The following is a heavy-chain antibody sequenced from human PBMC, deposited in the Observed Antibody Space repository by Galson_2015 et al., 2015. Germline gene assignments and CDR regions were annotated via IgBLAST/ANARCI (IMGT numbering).Heavy chain of an antibody. V-gene: IGHV4-61*02. D-gene: IGHD5-24*01. J-gene: IGHJ4*02. CDR2: IYTSGST. CDR1: GGSISSGSYY. CDR3: ARGRWLETLLD. Sequence: TLSLTCTVSGGSISSGSYYWSWIRQPAGKGLEWIGRIYTSGSTNYNPSLKSRVTISVDTSKNQFSLKLSSVTAADTAVYYCARGRWLETLLDWGQGTLVTVSS.